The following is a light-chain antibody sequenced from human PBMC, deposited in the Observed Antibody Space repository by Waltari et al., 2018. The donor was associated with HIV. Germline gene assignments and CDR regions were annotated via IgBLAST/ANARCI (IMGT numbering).Light chain of an antibody. V-gene: IGLV2-8*01. CDR3: SSYADSNNKV. CDR2: EVT. CDR1: SSDIGGYNY. J-gene: IGLJ1*01. Sequence: QSALTQPPSASGSPRQSVTISCSGTSSDIGGYNYVSWYQQHPGKAPKLIIFEVTKRPSGVPDRFSGSKSGNTASLTVSGLQAEDEADYYCSSYADSNNKVFGTGTMVTVL.